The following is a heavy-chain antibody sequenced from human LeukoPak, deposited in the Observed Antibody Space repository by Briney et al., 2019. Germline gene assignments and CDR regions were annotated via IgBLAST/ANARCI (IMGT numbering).Heavy chain of an antibody. D-gene: IGHD1-1*01. CDR1: GYTFTGYY. CDR2: ISPNSGGT. J-gene: IGHJ4*02. V-gene: IGHV1-2*06. CDR3: ARETRTTGTTDY. Sequence: ASVKVSCKASGYTFTGYYMHWVRQAPGQGLEWMGRISPNSGGTNYAQKFQGRVTMTRDTSTSTVYMELSSLRSEDTAVYYCARETRTTGTTDYWGQGTLVTVSS.